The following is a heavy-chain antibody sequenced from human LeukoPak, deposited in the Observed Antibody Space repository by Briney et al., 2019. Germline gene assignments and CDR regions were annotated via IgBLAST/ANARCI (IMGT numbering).Heavy chain of an antibody. CDR2: IWYDGHNK. J-gene: IGHJ4*02. V-gene: IGHV3-33*01. CDR1: GFSFSKYG. CDR3: AREWGLIAVAGGPGY. D-gene: IGHD2-21*01. Sequence: PGGSLRLSCVASGFSFSKYGVHWVRQAPGKGLQWLAIIWYDGHNKYYADSVKGRFTIFRDNSKNTLFLEMNDLKAEDTAVYYCAREWGLIAVAGGPGYWGQGTLVTVSS.